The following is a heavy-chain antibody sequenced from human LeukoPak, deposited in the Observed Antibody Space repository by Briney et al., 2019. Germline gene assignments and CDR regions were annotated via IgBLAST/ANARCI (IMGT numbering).Heavy chain of an antibody. D-gene: IGHD4-23*01. V-gene: IGHV4-39*01. J-gene: IGHJ4*02. Sequence: SETLSLTCTVSGGSISSSSYYWGWIRQPPGKGLEWIGSIYYSGSTYYNPSLKSRVTISVDTSKNQFSLKLSSVTAADTAVYYCARRDPYGGNSGPFDYWGQGTLVTVSS. CDR2: IYYSGST. CDR1: GGSISSSSYY. CDR3: ARRDPYGGNSGPFDY.